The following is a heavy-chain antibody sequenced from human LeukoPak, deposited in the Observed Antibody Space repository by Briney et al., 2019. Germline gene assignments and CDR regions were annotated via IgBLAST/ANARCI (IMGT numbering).Heavy chain of an antibody. D-gene: IGHD2-2*01. Sequence: GASVKVSCKASGYTFTGYHMHWVRQAPGQGLEWMGWISPNSGGTKYAQKFQGRVTMTRDTSISTAYMELSSLTSDDTAVYYCARELLPAVTEGWFDPWGQGTLVTVSS. V-gene: IGHV1-2*02. CDR3: ARELLPAVTEGWFDP. J-gene: IGHJ5*02. CDR2: ISPNSGGT. CDR1: GYTFTGYH.